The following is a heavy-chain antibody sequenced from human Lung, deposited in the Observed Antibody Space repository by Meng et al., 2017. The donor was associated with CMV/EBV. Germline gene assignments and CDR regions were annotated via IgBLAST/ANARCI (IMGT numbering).Heavy chain of an antibody. CDR3: ARSVGCSSTYCYTYTSSWYPDY. V-gene: IGHV4-31*03. Sequence: SETLSLTCTVSGGSINSVGYYWTWIRQRPGKGLEWIGYIYYSGGTNYNPSLQSRVTISVDTSKNQFSLKLSSVTAADTAMYYCARSVGCSSTYCYTYTSSWYPDYWGQGTLVXVSS. J-gene: IGHJ4*02. CDR1: GGSINSVGYY. D-gene: IGHD6-13*01. CDR2: IYYSGGT.